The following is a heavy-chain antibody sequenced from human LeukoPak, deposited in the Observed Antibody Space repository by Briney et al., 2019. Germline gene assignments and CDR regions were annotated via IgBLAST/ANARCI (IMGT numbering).Heavy chain of an antibody. V-gene: IGHV3-21*01. Sequence: PGGSLLLSCAASGFTFGSYSMNWVRQAPGKGLEWVSSISSSSSYIYYADSVKGRFTISRDNAKNSLYLQMNSLRAEDTAVYYCARGVSLGEFSYWGQGTLVTVSS. J-gene: IGHJ4*02. CDR2: ISSSSSYI. CDR1: GFTFGSYS. D-gene: IGHD3-16*01. CDR3: ARGVSLGEFSY.